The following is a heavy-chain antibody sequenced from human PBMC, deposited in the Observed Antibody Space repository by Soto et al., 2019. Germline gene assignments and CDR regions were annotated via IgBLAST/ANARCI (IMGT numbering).Heavy chain of an antibody. CDR2: IYHSGST. CDR3: ARADFGVGNNWFDP. V-gene: IGHV4-30-2*01. D-gene: IGHD3-3*01. J-gene: IGHJ5*02. CDR1: GASISSGGYS. Sequence: LSLTCAVSGASISSGGYSWSWIRQPPGKGLEWIGYIYHSGSTYYNPSLKSRVTISLDRSKNQFSLKLSSVTAADTAVYYCARADFGVGNNWFDPWGQGTLVTVSS.